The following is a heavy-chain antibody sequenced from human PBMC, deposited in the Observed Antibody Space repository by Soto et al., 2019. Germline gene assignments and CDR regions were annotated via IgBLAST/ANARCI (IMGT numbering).Heavy chain of an antibody. CDR1: GFTFSSYA. D-gene: IGHD5-18*01. V-gene: IGHV3-30-3*01. CDR2: ISYDGSNK. Sequence: QVQLVESGGGVVQPGRSLRLSCAASGFTFSSYAMHWVRQAPGKGLEWVAVISYDGSNKYYADSVKGRFTISRDNYKNTLYLQMNSLRAEDTAVYYCARVDTAMGGRYFDLWGRGTLVTVSS. CDR3: ARVDTAMGGRYFDL. J-gene: IGHJ2*01.